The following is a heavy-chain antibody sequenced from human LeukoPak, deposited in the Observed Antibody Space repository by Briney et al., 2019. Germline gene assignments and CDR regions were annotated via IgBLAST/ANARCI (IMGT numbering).Heavy chain of an antibody. Sequence: ASVKVSCKASGGTFSSYAISWVRQAPGQGLEWMGWISAYNGNTNYAQKLQGRVTMTTDTSTSTAYMELRSLRSDDTAVYYCARDSPFIAAAVPIPGFDYWGQGTLVTVSS. CDR3: ARDSPFIAAAVPIPGFDY. CDR1: GGTFSSYA. J-gene: IGHJ4*02. V-gene: IGHV1-18*01. CDR2: ISAYNGNT. D-gene: IGHD6-13*01.